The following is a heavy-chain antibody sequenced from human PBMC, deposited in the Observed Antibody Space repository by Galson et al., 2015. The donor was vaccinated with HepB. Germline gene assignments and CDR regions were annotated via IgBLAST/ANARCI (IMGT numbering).Heavy chain of an antibody. CDR3: AKVPYVGYDSSGYYPDFGV. CDR2: ISGSGGST. D-gene: IGHD3-22*01. Sequence: SLRLSCAASGFTFSSYAMSWVRQAPGKGLEWVSAISGSGGSTYYADSVKGRFTIPRDNSKNTLYLQMNSLRAEDTAVYYCAKVPYVGYDSSGYYPDFGVWGQGTLVTVSS. J-gene: IGHJ4*02. CDR1: GFTFSSYA. V-gene: IGHV3-23*01.